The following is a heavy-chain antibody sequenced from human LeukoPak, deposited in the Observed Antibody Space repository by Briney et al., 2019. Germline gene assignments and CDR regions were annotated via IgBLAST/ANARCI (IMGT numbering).Heavy chain of an antibody. CDR3: AGSSMGYGSGSHPMDV. CDR1: GYTFTSYY. CDR2: INPSGGST. Sequence: ASVKVSCKASGYTFTSYYMHWVRQAPGQGLEWMGIINPSGGSTSYAQKFQGRVTMTRDTSTSTVYMELSSLRSEDTAVYYCAGSSMGYGSGSHPMDVWGKGTTVTVSS. V-gene: IGHV1-46*01. D-gene: IGHD3-10*01. J-gene: IGHJ6*03.